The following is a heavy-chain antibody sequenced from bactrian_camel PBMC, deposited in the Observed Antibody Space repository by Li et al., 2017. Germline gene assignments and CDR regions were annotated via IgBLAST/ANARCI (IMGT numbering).Heavy chain of an antibody. V-gene: IGHV3S57*01. D-gene: IGHD2*01. CDR1: GWPYSRYC. Sequence: HVQLVESGGGSVQAGGSLRLSCAASGWPYSRYCMGWFRQAPGKEREGIATIDSDGSTSYADSVKGRFTISKDNANNTLYLQMNSLKPEDTAMYYCAANFGPYCSGPYLARRANFLGQGTQVTVS. CDR2: IDSDGST. J-gene: IGHJ4*01.